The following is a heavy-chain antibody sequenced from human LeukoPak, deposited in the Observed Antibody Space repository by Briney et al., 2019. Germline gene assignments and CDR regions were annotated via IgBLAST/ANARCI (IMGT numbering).Heavy chain of an antibody. V-gene: IGHV3-30*02. CDR2: IRYDGSNK. CDR3: ARDYLNLAFYYYYYYMDV. CDR1: GFTFSSYG. Sequence: GGSLRLSCAASGFTFSSYGMHWVRQAPGKGLEWVAFIRYDGSNKYYADSVKGRFTISRDNAKNSLYLQMNSLRAEDTAVYYCARDYLNLAFYYYYYYMDVWGKGTTVTVSS. J-gene: IGHJ6*03. D-gene: IGHD3-16*02.